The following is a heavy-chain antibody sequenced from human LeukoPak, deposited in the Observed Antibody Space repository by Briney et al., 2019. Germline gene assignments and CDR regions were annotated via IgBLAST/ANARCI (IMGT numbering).Heavy chain of an antibody. CDR2: IYYSGST. D-gene: IGHD2-15*01. V-gene: IGHV4-59*01. CDR3: ARVVRDCSGGSCYLIIDY. J-gene: IGHJ4*02. Sequence: KASETLSLTCTVSGGSISSYYWSWIRQPPGKGLEWIGYIYYSGSTNYNPSLKSRVTISVDTSKNQFSLKLSSVTAADTAVYYCARVVRDCSGGSCYLIIDYWGQGTLVTVSS. CDR1: GGSISSYY.